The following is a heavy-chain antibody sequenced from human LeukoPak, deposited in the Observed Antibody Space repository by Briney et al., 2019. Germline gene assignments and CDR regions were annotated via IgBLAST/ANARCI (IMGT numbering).Heavy chain of an antibody. Sequence: ASVKVSCKASGYTFTSYDINWVRQATGQGLEWLGWMNPNSGNTGYAQKFQGRVTMTRNTSISTAYMELSNLRSEDTAVYYCARVARNCGGDCYRLLYWGQGTLVTVSS. V-gene: IGHV1-8*01. CDR1: GYTFTSYD. D-gene: IGHD2-21*01. CDR2: MNPNSGNT. J-gene: IGHJ4*02. CDR3: ARVARNCGGDCYRLLY.